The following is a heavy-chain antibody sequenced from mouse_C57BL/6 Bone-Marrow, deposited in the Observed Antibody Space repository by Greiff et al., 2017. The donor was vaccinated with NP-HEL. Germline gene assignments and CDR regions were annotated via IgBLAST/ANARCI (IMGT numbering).Heavy chain of an antibody. CDR2: IHPSVGST. CDR3: ARETNSSFYSFDY. CDR1: GYTFTSYD. V-gene: IGHV1-85*01. D-gene: IGHD1-1*01. J-gene: IGHJ2*01. Sequence: VQLQESGPELVQPGASVKLSCTASGYTFTSYDINWVKQSPGQGLELIGWIHPSVGSTQYNETFKGQATLTVDNASSTAYMQLSSLTSEDSAVYFCARETNSSFYSFDYWGQGTTLTVSS.